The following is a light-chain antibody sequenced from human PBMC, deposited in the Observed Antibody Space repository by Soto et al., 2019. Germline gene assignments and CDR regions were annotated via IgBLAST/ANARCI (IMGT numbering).Light chain of an antibody. J-gene: IGKJ1*01. CDR3: QQSFSTLGWT. CDR2: GVS. Sequence: DIQMTQSASSLSASLGDRVTITWRASQSISSSLNWYQQKSGKAPNLLVYGVSRLQGGVPSRFSGSGSGTDFTLTISSLQPEDFATYYCQQSFSTLGWTFGQGTKVDIK. V-gene: IGKV1-39*01. CDR1: QSISSS.